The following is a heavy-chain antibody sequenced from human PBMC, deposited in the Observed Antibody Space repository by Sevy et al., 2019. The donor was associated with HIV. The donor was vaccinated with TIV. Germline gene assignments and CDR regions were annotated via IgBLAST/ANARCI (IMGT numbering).Heavy chain of an antibody. CDR1: GFTCSNYG. Sequence: GGSLRLSCAASGFTCSNYGMHWVRQAPGKGLEWVAVISYDGSNKFYGGSVKGRFTISRDTSKNTLHLQMNSLRLEDTAVYYCAKDFTGYNGLDVWGQGTMVTVSS. CDR2: ISYDGSNK. V-gene: IGHV3-30*18. D-gene: IGHD1-1*01. J-gene: IGHJ6*02. CDR3: AKDFTGYNGLDV.